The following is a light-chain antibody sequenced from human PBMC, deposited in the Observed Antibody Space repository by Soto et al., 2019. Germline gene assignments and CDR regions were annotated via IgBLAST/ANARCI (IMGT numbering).Light chain of an antibody. CDR3: QQSFTSTTFT. V-gene: IGKV1-39*01. CDR1: QAIAKS. Sequence: DIQMTQSPSSLSASVGDRVTITCRSSQAIAKSLNWYQQKPGEAPKLLIFAASTLQYGVPSRCSGSASSTQFTLTISSLQPEDCATYYCQQSFTSTTFTFGQGTKLEIK. J-gene: IGKJ2*01. CDR2: AAS.